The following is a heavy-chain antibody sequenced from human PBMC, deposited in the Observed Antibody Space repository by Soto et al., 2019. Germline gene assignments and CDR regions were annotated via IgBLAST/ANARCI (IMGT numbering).Heavy chain of an antibody. CDR1: GFSFSTYG. J-gene: IGHJ4*02. Sequence: QVQLVESGGGVVQPGRSLRLSCEASGFSFSTYGMHWVRQAPGKGLEWVAVIWDDGTNKYYADSVKGRFTISRDNSKNTLYLQMNSLRAEDTAVYYCVRDLREDGCSSSSCFYFDYWGQGTLVTVSS. CDR3: VRDLREDGCSSSSCFYFDY. V-gene: IGHV3-33*01. CDR2: IWDDGTNK. D-gene: IGHD2-2*01.